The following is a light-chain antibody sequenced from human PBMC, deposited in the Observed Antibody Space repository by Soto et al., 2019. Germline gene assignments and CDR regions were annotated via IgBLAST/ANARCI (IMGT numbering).Light chain of an antibody. CDR1: KSVSSN. V-gene: IGKV3-15*01. Sequence: EIVMTQSPATLSVSPGERATLSCRASKSVSSNLAWYQQKPGQAPRLLIYGASTRATGIPARFSGSGSGTEFTLTISSLQSEDFAVYYCQQYNNWPPHTFGQGTKLEI. CDR3: QQYNNWPPHT. J-gene: IGKJ2*01. CDR2: GAS.